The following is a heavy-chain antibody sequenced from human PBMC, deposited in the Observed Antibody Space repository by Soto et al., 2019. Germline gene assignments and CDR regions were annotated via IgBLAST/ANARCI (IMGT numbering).Heavy chain of an antibody. V-gene: IGHV3-11*01. J-gene: IGHJ4*02. CDR2: IHSSGSTI. D-gene: IGHD1-20*01. Sequence: GGALRLSCSASGFTFSDYYMSWIRQAPGKGLEWVSHIHSSGSTIYYADSVKGRFTISRDNAKNSLYLQMNSLRAEDTAVYYCARANNWNEFDYWGQGTLVTVSS. CDR1: GFTFSDYY. CDR3: ARANNWNEFDY.